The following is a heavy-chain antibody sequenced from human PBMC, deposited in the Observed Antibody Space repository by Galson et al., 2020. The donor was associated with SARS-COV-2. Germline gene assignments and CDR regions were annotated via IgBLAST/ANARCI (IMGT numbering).Heavy chain of an antibody. V-gene: IGHV1-8*01. CDR1: GYTFTNYD. J-gene: IGHJ6*04. CDR2: QNPGNGNT. CDR3: ARVQSDWNDVRGQYYYVMDV. D-gene: IGHD1-1*01. Sequence: ASVKVSCKTSGYTFTNYDINWVRQVPGQGLEWVGWQNPGNGNTGYAEKFQGRITMTRDTSSNTAYMELSSLRSEDTAVYFCARVQSDWNDVRGQYYYVMDVWGEGTTVTVSP.